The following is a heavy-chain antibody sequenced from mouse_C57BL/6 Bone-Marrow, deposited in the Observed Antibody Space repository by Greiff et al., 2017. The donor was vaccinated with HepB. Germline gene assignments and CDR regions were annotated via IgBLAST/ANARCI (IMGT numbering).Heavy chain of an antibody. CDR1: GYAFSSSW. CDR3: ARDDGYYVGVAY. J-gene: IGHJ3*01. V-gene: IGHV1-82*01. D-gene: IGHD2-3*01. CDR2: IYPGDGDT. Sequence: QVQLQQSGPELVKPGASVKISCKASGYAFSSSWMNWVKQRPGTGLEWIGRIYPGDGDTNYNGKFKGKATLTADKSSSTAYMQLSSLTSEDSAVYFCARDDGYYVGVAYWGQGTLVTVSA.